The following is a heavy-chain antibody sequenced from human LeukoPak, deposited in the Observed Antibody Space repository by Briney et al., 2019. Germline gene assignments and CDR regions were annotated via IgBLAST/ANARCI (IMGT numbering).Heavy chain of an antibody. CDR1: GFTFSSYS. V-gene: IGHV3-21*01. J-gene: IGHJ3*02. CDR3: ARDVGLGEEGAFDI. D-gene: IGHD3-16*01. CDR2: ISSSGSYI. Sequence: GGSLRLSCAASGFTFSSYSMNWVRQAPGKGLEWVSCISSSGSYIYYADSLKGRFTISRDNAKNSLDLQMNSLRAEDTAVYYCARDVGLGEEGAFDIWGQGTMVTVSS.